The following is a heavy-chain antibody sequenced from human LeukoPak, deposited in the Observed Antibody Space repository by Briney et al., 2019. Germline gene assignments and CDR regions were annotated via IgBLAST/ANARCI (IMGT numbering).Heavy chain of an antibody. Sequence: ASVKVSCKASGYTFTGYYMHWVRQATGQGPEWMGWINPNSVGTNYAQKFRGRLTMTRDTSISTAYMELSRLRSDDTAVYYCARVGIEAAGREGIDYWGQGTLVTVSS. J-gene: IGHJ4*02. CDR1: GYTFTGYY. V-gene: IGHV1-2*02. CDR3: ARVGIEAAGREGIDY. D-gene: IGHD6-13*01. CDR2: INPNSVGT.